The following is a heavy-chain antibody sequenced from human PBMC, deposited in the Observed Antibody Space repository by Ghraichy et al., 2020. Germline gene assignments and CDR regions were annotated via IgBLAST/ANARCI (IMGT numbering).Heavy chain of an antibody. D-gene: IGHD1-26*01. J-gene: IGHJ6*02. CDR1: GASVSSGSYY. V-gene: IGHV4-61*01. CDR2: IYYSGST. CDR3: ARDSATYYYGMDV. Sequence: SETLSLTCTVSGASVSSGSYYWSWIRQPPGKGLEWIGYIYYSGSTNYNPSIKSRVTISVDTSKNQFSLKLRSVTAADTALYYCARDSATYYYGMDVWGQGTTVTVSS.